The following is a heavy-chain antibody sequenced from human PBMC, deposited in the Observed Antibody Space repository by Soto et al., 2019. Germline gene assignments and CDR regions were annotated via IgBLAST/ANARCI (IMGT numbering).Heavy chain of an antibody. CDR2: ISGSGGST. V-gene: IGHV3-23*01. J-gene: IGHJ4*02. D-gene: IGHD3-3*01. CDR1: GFTFSSYA. Sequence: EVQLLESGGGLVQPGGSLRLSCAASGFTFSSYAMSWVRQAPGKGLEWVSAISGSGGSTYYADSVKGRFTISRDNSKNTLYLQMNSLRAEDTAVYYCAKDHRRITIFGVVIIREYYFDYWGQGTLVTVSS. CDR3: AKDHRRITIFGVVIIREYYFDY.